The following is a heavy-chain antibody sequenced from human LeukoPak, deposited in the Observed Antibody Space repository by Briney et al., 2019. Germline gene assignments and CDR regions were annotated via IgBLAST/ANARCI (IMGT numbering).Heavy chain of an antibody. J-gene: IGHJ4*02. CDR3: ARASPPAGYSDS. CDR1: GYSINSGYY. D-gene: IGHD2-21*01. V-gene: IGHV4-38-2*02. CDR2: IYHSGST. Sequence: SETLSLTCTVSGYSINSGYYWAWIRQPPGKGLEWIGCIYHSGSTYYNPSLDSRVSVSVDTSKNQFSLRLSSVTAADTAIYYCARASPPAGYSDSWGQGTLVTVSS.